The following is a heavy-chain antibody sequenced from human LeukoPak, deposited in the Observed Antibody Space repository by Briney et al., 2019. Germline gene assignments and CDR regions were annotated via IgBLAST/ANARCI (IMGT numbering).Heavy chain of an antibody. CDR1: GGTFSSYA. CDR2: IIPIFGTA. Sequence: ASVKVSCKASGGTFSSYAISWVRQAPGQGLEWMGGIIPIFGTANYAQKFQGRVTITTDESTSTAYMELSSLRSEDTAVYYCARAPLRGWTAVEAFDIWGQGTMVTVSS. CDR3: ARAPLRGWTAVEAFDI. J-gene: IGHJ3*02. V-gene: IGHV1-69*05. D-gene: IGHD6-19*01.